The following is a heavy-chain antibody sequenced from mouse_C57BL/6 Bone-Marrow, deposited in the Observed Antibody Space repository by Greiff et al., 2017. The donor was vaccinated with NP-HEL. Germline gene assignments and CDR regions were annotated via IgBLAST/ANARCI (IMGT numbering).Heavy chain of an antibody. CDR2: IYPYNGVS. Sequence: EVQLQQSGPELKPGASVKISCKASGYSFTGYYMHWVKQSHGNILDWIGYIYPYNGVSSYNQKFKGKATLTVDKSSSTAYMELRSLTSEDSAVYYCARSTMVTTREGFAYWGQGTLVTVSA. J-gene: IGHJ3*01. CDR1: GYSFTGYY. CDR3: ARSTMVTTREGFAY. V-gene: IGHV1-31*01. D-gene: IGHD2-2*01.